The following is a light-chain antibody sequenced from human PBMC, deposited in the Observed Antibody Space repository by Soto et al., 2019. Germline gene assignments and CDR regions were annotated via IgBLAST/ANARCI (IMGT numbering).Light chain of an antibody. J-gene: IGKJ4*01. Sequence: DIQMTQSPSSVSASVGNRVTITCRASQVIGTWLAWYQHKPGKAPKLLIYGASSLQSGVPSRFSGSGAGTEFTLTISRLQPEDYATYYCQQANNFPLTFGGGTKVEIK. CDR3: QQANNFPLT. CDR1: QVIGTW. CDR2: GAS. V-gene: IGKV1-12*01.